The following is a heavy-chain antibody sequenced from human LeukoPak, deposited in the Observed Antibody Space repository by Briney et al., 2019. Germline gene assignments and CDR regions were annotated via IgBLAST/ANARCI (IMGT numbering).Heavy chain of an antibody. D-gene: IGHD2-15*01. CDR1: GFTFSSYN. J-gene: IGHJ4*02. CDR3: ARVSGLGYCSGGSCLEVGY. Sequence: GGSLRLSCAASGFTFSSYNMNWVRQAPGKGLEWVSSISSSSSYIYYADSVKGRFTISRDNAKNSLYLQMNSLRADDTAVYYCARVSGLGYCSGGSCLEVGYWGQGTLVTVSS. V-gene: IGHV3-21*01. CDR2: ISSSSSYI.